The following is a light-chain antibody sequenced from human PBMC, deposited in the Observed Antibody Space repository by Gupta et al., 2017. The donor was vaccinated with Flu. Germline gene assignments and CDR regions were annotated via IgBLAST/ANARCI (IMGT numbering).Light chain of an antibody. CDR2: LGV. V-gene: IGKV2-28*01. CDR1: HSLLHTDGYYY. Sequence: DIVMTQSPLSLPVTSGEPASISRKSSHSLLHTDGYYYLAWYLQRPQQAPQLLIYLGVNRDAGVADRFSGGGVGINFSLRSSRGVEEDVGGYYYWLPRQNPLLTFGDGTKVDIK. CDR3: WLPRQNPLLT. J-gene: IGKJ4*01.